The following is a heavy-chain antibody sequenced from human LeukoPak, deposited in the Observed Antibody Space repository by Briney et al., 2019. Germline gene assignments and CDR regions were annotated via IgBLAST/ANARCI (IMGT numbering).Heavy chain of an antibody. CDR2: INSDGSST. CDR3: ARATVDSSSWYFDY. J-gene: IGHJ4*02. V-gene: IGHV3-74*01. D-gene: IGHD6-13*01. Sequence: PGGSLRLSCAASGFTFSSYGMHWVRQASGKGLVWVSRINSDGSSTSYADSVKGRFTISRDNAKSTLYLQMNSLRAEDTAVYYCARATVDSSSWYFDYWGQGTLVTVSS. CDR1: GFTFSSYG.